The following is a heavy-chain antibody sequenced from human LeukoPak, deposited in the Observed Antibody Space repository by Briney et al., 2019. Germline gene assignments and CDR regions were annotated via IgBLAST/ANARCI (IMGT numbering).Heavy chain of an antibody. V-gene: IGHV1-2*02. CDR2: VNPNSGGT. J-gene: IGHJ3*02. CDR3: ARGMGWYTSPQAAFDI. CDR1: GYSFTSHY. Sequence: ASVKVSCKASGYSFTSHYMHWVRQAPGQGLEWMGWVNPNSGGTNYAQKFQGRVTMTRDTSISTAYMELSRLRSDDTAVYYCARGMGWYTSPQAAFDIWGQGTMVTVSS. D-gene: IGHD6-13*01.